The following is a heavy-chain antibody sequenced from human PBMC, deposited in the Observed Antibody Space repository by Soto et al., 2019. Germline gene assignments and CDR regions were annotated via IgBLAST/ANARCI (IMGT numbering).Heavy chain of an antibody. CDR1: GYTFTSYA. V-gene: IGHV1-3*01. CDR3: ARGTGWYPLFDY. J-gene: IGHJ4*02. D-gene: IGHD6-19*01. CDR2: INAGNGNT. Sequence: ASVKVSCKASGYTFTSYAMHWVRQAPGQRLEWMGWINAGNGNTKYSQKFQGRVTITRDTSASTAYMELSSLRSEDTAVYYCARGTGWYPLFDYWGQGTLVTVSS.